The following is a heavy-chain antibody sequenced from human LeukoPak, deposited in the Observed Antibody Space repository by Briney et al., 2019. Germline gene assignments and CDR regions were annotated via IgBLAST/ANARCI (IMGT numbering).Heavy chain of an antibody. CDR2: ISPTGSAI. CDR3: ARGASGSSFGY. CDR1: GFNFSSYE. V-gene: IGHV3-48*03. D-gene: IGHD6-6*01. J-gene: IGHJ4*02. Sequence: PGGSLRLSCAASGFNFSSYEMNWVRQAPGKGLEWVSYISPTGSAIYYADSVTGRFTISRDNAKNSLYLQMNSLRAEDTAVYYCARGASGSSFGYWGQGTMVAVSS.